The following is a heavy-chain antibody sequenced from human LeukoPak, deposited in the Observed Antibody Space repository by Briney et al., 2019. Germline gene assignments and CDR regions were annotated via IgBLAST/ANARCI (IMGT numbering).Heavy chain of an antibody. V-gene: IGHV3-74*01. D-gene: IGHD2-8*02. Sequence: GGSLRLSCAASGFTFSSYAMHWVRQAPGKGLVWVSRINNDGRSTSYAGSVKGRFTISRDNAKNTLYLQMNSLRAEDTAVYYCARDNEYCTGGACHLDYWGQGALVTVSS. CDR2: INNDGRST. CDR3: ARDNEYCTGGACHLDY. J-gene: IGHJ4*02. CDR1: GFTFSSYA.